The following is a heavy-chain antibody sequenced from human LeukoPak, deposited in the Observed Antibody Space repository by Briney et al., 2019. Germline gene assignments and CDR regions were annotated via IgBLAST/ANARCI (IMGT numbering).Heavy chain of an antibody. D-gene: IGHD1-26*01. Sequence: GGSLRLSCAASGFTFSTYNMNWVRHAPGKGLEWISSITSSSYIYYADSVKGRFTISRDNAKNSLFLQMNNLSPDDTAVYFCARDPYSGNYGNYYYYYMDVWGKGTTVTISS. J-gene: IGHJ6*03. CDR3: ARDPYSGNYGNYYYYYMDV. CDR1: GFTFSTYN. V-gene: IGHV3-21*06. CDR2: ITSSSYI.